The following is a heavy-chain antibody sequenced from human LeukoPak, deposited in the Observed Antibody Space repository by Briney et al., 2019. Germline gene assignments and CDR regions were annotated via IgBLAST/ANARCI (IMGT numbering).Heavy chain of an antibody. CDR2: IIPILGIA. CDR1: GGTFSSYA. D-gene: IGHD6-19*01. CDR3: AKAYSGWYNSEWVFDY. V-gene: IGHV1-69*04. J-gene: IGHJ4*02. Sequence: SVKVSCKASGGTFSSYAISWVRQAPGQGLEWMGRIIPILGIANYAQKFQGRVTITADKSTSTAYMELNSLRAEDTAVCYCAKAYSGWYNSEWVFDYWGQGTLVTVSS.